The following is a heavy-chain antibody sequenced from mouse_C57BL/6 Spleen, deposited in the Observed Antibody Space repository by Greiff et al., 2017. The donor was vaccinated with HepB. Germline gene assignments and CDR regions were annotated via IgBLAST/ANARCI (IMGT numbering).Heavy chain of an antibody. J-gene: IGHJ2*01. D-gene: IGHD2-10*02. CDR3: ARERGMSYFDY. CDR2: IYPGDGDT. Sequence: VKLQQSGPELVKPGASVKISCKASGYAFSSSWMNWVKQRPGKGLEWIGRIYPGDGDTNYNGKFKGKATLTADKSSSTAYMQLSSLTSEDSAVYFCARERGMSYFDYWGQGTTLTVSS. CDR1: GYAFSSSW. V-gene: IGHV1-82*01.